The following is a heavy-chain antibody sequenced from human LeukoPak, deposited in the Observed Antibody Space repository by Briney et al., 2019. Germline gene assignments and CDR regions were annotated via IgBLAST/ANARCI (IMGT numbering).Heavy chain of an antibody. CDR1: GFTFSSYA. CDR3: ARGTYYDFYTGVGFYMDV. D-gene: IGHD3-3*01. Sequence: AGGSLRLSCAASGFTFSSYAMHWVRQAPGKGLEWVAVISYDGSNKYYADSVKGRFTISRDNSKNTLYLQMNSLRAEDTAVYYCARGTYYDFYTGVGFYMDVWGKGTTVTVSS. V-gene: IGHV3-30-3*01. J-gene: IGHJ6*03. CDR2: ISYDGSNK.